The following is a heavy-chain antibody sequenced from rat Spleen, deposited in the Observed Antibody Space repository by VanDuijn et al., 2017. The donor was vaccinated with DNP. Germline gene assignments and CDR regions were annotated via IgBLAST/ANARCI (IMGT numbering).Heavy chain of an antibody. CDR1: GFSLTSYN. V-gene: IGHV2-30*01. D-gene: IGHD1-11*01. CDR3: TRAQRD. CDR2: IRSGGDT. Sequence: QVQLKESGPGLVQPSQTLSLTCTVSGFSLTSYNVHWVRQPTGKGLEWMGRIRSGGDTDYNSALKSRLNISRDTSKSQIFLRMSGLQTEDTAISFCTRAQRDWGQGVMVTVSS. J-gene: IGHJ2*01.